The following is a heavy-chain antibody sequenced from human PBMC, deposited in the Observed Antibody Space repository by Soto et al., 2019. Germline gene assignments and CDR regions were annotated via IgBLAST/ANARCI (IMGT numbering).Heavy chain of an antibody. J-gene: IGHJ4*02. CDR2: IYWDDDK. Sequence: QITLNESGPTQVKPRQTLTLTCTFSGFSLTTSGVGVGWIRQSPGKAPEWLALIYWDDDKRYSPSLKSRLTITKDTSKNLMVLTMADLDPADTATYYCAHRVLRTVFGLVTTTAIYFDFWGQGTPVAVSS. CDR1: GFSLTTSGVG. D-gene: IGHD3-3*01. V-gene: IGHV2-5*02. CDR3: AHRVLRTVFGLVTTTAIYFDF.